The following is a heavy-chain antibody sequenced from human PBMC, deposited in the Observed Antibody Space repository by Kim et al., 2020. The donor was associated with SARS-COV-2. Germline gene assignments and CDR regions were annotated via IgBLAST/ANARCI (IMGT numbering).Heavy chain of an antibody. V-gene: IGHV1-2*02. CDR1: GYTFTGYY. CDR3: ARVGDQLLYHTHLDY. D-gene: IGHD2-2*02. J-gene: IGHJ4*02. Sequence: ASVKVSCKASGYTFTGYYMHWVRQAPGQGLEWMGWINPNSGGTNYAQKFQGRVTMTRDTSISTAYMELSRLRSDDTAVYYCARVGDQLLYHTHLDYWGQGTLVTVSS. CDR2: INPNSGGT.